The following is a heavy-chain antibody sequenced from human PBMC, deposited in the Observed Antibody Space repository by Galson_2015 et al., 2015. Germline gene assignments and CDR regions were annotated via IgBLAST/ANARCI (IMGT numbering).Heavy chain of an antibody. CDR1: GDSLSSGSYY. J-gene: IGHJ4*02. V-gene: IGHV4-61*02. CDR2: IYTSGST. Sequence: TLSLTCTVSGDSLSSGSYYWSWIRRPAGKGLEWIGRIYTSGSTNYNPSLKSRVTISVDTSKNQFPLKLSSVTAADTAVYYCARARDISFDYWGQGTLVTVSS. CDR3: ARARDISFDY.